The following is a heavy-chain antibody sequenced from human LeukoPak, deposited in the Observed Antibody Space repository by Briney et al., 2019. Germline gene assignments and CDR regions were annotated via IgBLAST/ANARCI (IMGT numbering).Heavy chain of an antibody. CDR3: AATRFSRSYFGPDAFDI. Sequence: ASVKVSCKASGYTFTSYGISWVRQAPGQGLEWMGWISAYNGNTNYAQKLQGRVTMTTDTSTSTAYMELRSLRSDDTAVYYCAATRFSRSYFGPDAFDIWGQGTMVTVSS. D-gene: IGHD1-26*01. J-gene: IGHJ3*02. CDR2: ISAYNGNT. CDR1: GYTFTSYG. V-gene: IGHV1-18*01.